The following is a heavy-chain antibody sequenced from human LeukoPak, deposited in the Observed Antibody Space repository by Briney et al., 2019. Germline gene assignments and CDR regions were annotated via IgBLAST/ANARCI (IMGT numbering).Heavy chain of an antibody. CDR3: ARRQGPSFTYYYGSGSWYYFDY. J-gene: IGHJ4*02. CDR1: GGSISSYY. Sequence: PSETLSLTCTVSGGSISSYYWSWIRQPPGKGLEWIGYIYYSGSTNYNPSLKSRVTISVDTSKNQFSLKLSSVTAADTAVYYCARRQGPSFTYYYGSGSWYYFDYWGQGTLVTVSS. D-gene: IGHD3-10*01. V-gene: IGHV4-59*12. CDR2: IYYSGST.